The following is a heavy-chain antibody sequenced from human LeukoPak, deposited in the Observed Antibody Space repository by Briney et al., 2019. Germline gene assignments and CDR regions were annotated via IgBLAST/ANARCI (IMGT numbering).Heavy chain of an antibody. D-gene: IGHD6-19*01. V-gene: IGHV1-18*01. J-gene: IGHJ5*02. CDR1: VYTFTSYC. CDR2: ISAYNGNT. CDR3: ARDQWMVPNWFDP. Sequence: ASVKVSCKASVYTFTSYCISWVRQAPGQGLEWMGWISAYNGNTNYAQKLQGRVTMTTDTSASTAYMELRSLRSDDTAVYYCARDQWMVPNWFDPWGQGTLVTVSS.